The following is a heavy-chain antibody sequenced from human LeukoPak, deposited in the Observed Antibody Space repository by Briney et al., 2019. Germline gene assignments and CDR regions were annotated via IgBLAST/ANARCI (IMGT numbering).Heavy chain of an antibody. D-gene: IGHD2-8*01. CDR3: AAMYTSSHS. Sequence: SETPSLTCAVYGGSFSGYYWSWIRQPPGKGLEWIGEINHSGSTNYNPSIKSRVTISVDTSKNQFSLKVISVTAADTAVYYCAAMYTSSHSWGQGTLVTVSS. CDR1: GGSFSGYY. V-gene: IGHV4-34*01. CDR2: INHSGST. J-gene: IGHJ5*02.